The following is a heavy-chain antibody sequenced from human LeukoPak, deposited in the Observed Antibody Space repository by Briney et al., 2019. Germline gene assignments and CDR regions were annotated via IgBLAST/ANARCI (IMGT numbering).Heavy chain of an antibody. J-gene: IGHJ6*02. CDR2: ISSSSSYI. V-gene: IGHV3-21*01. CDR1: GFTFSSYS. Sequence: PGGSLRLSCAASGFTFSSYSMNWVRQAPGKGLEWVSSISSSSSYIYHADSVKGRFTISKDNAKNSLYLQMNSLRAEDAAVYYCARGDSSSSMIKDGMDVWGQGTTVTVSS. D-gene: IGHD6-13*01. CDR3: ARGDSSSSMIKDGMDV.